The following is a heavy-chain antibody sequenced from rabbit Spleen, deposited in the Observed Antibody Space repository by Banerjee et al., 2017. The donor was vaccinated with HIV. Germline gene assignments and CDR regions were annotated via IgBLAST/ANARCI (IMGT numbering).Heavy chain of an antibody. CDR1: GVSFNFNNY. Sequence: VESGGDLVKPGASLTLTCTASGVSFNFNNYMCWVRQAPGKGLEWIGCVDVGSSGFTYFANWAKGRFTISKTSSTTVTLKMTSLTAADTATYFCARDTATSFSSYGMDLWGPGTLVTVS. CDR3: ARDTATSFSSYGMDL. V-gene: IGHV1S40*01. D-gene: IGHD1-1*01. CDR2: VDVGSSGFT. J-gene: IGHJ6*01.